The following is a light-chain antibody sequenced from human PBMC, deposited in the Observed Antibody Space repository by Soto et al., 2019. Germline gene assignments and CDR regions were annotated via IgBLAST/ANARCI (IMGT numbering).Light chain of an antibody. Sequence: EIVMTQSPATLYVSPGERATLSCGASQSVSTNLAWYQQKPGQTPRLLIYGASTRATGIPARFSGSGSGTEFTLTISSLQSEDFAVYYCQQYNNWPPGFCPGTKVDVK. J-gene: IGKJ3*01. CDR2: GAS. V-gene: IGKV3-15*01. CDR3: QQYNNWPPG. CDR1: QSVSTN.